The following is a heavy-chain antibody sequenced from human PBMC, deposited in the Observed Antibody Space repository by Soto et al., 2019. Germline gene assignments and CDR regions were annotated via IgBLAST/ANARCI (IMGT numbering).Heavy chain of an antibody. CDR1: GFTFSSYA. D-gene: IGHD2-2*01. CDR3: AKSLVPAAYNFHRYYYYYMDV. V-gene: IGHV3-23*01. J-gene: IGHJ6*03. CDR2: ISGSGGST. Sequence: GESLKISCAASGFTFSSYAMSWVRQAPGKGLEWVSAISGSGGSTYYADSVKGRFTISRDNSKNTLYLQMNSLRAEDTAVYYCAKSLVPAAYNFHRYYYYYMDVWGKGTSVTVSS.